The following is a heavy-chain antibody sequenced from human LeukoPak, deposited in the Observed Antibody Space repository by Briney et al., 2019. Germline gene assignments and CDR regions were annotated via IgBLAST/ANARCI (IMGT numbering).Heavy chain of an antibody. CDR2: INSDGSST. V-gene: IGHV3-74*01. CDR1: GFTFSSYW. J-gene: IGHJ4*02. D-gene: IGHD3-10*01. CDR3: AGYGSGNVDFDY. Sequence: GGSLPLSCAPSGFTFSSYWMLLLRQAPGKGLVWVSRINSDGSSTSYADSVKGRFTISRDNAKNTLYLKMNSLRAEDTAVYYCAGYGSGNVDFDYWGQGTLVTVSS.